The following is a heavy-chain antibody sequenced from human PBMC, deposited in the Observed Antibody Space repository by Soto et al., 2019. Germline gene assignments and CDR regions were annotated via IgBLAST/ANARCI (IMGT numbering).Heavy chain of an antibody. Sequence: SETLSLTCTVSGGSISSGDYYWSWIRQPPGKGLEWIGYIYHSGNTYYNPSLKSRVTISVDTSKNQFSLKLSSVTAADTAVYYCARERPGGARLDPWGQGTLVTVSS. V-gene: IGHV4-30-4*01. J-gene: IGHJ5*02. CDR2: IYHSGNT. D-gene: IGHD2-15*01. CDR3: ARERPGGARLDP. CDR1: GGSISSGDYY.